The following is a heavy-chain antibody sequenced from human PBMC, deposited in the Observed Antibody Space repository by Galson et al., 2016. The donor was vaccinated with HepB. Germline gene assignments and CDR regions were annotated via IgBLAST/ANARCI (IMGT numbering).Heavy chain of an antibody. Sequence: VKVSCKASGYTFTYYYMHWVRQAPGQGLEWMGIINPNGGSTTYAQNFQGRLTMTRDTSTSTAYMELRTLRSDDTAVYYCARKPTSSPFDYWGQGTLVTVSS. J-gene: IGHJ4*02. CDR3: ARKPTSSPFDY. CDR2: INPNGGST. CDR1: GYTFTYYY. V-gene: IGHV1-46*01. D-gene: IGHD2/OR15-2a*01.